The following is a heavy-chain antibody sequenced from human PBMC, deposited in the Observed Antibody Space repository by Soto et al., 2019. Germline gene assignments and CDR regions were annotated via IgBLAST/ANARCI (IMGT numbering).Heavy chain of an antibody. J-gene: IGHJ4*02. CDR3: TRSNSGNYYEVFDY. V-gene: IGHV4-4*02. CDR2: IYHSGST. D-gene: IGHD1-26*01. Sequence: QVQLQESGPGLVKPSGTLSLTCAVSGGSISSSNWWSWVRQPPGKGLEWIGEIYHSGSTNYNPSLKSRVTISVDKSKNQFSLKLSSVTAAATALYYCTRSNSGNYYEVFDYWGQGTLVTVSS. CDR1: GGSISSSNW.